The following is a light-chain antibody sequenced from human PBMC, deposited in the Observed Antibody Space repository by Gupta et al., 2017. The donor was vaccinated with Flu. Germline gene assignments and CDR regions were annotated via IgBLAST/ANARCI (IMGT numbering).Light chain of an antibody. CDR3: QSYDGSLRV. Sequence: QSVLTQPPSVSGAPGQRVTISCTGSSSNIGAGYDVHWYQQLPGTAPKLLIYGNSKRPSGVPDRFSGSKSGTSASLAITGLQAEDEADYYCQSYDGSLRVFGGGTKLTVL. CDR1: SSNIGAGYD. CDR2: GNS. J-gene: IGLJ3*02. V-gene: IGLV1-40*01.